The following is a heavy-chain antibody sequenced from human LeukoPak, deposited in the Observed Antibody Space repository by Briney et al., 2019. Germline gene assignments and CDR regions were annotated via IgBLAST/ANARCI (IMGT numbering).Heavy chain of an antibody. CDR2: ISSSGSTI. D-gene: IGHD6-6*01. CDR3: ARDGPSIAADFDC. Sequence: PGGSLRLSCAVSGFTFSSYEMNWVRQAPGKGLEWVSYISSSGSTIYYADSVKGRFTISRDNAKNSLYLQMNSLRAEDSAVYYCARDGPSIAADFDCWGQGTLVTVSS. V-gene: IGHV3-48*03. CDR1: GFTFSSYE. J-gene: IGHJ4*02.